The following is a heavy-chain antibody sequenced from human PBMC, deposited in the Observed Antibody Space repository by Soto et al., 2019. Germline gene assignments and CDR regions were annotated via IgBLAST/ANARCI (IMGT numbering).Heavy chain of an antibody. CDR3: TTGHCGGDCYSPPLFDY. CDR2: IKSKTDGGTT. D-gene: IGHD2-21*02. CDR1: GFTFSNAW. J-gene: IGHJ4*02. V-gene: IGHV3-15*01. Sequence: GGSLRLSCAASGFTFSNAWMSWVRQAPGKGLEWVGRIKSKTDGGTTDYAAPVKGRFTISRDDSKNTLYLQMNSLKTEDTAVYYCTTGHCGGDCYSPPLFDYWGQGTLVTVSS.